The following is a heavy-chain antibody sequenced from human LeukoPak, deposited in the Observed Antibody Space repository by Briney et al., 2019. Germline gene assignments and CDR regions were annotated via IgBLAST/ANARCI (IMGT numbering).Heavy chain of an antibody. CDR3: ARQSISGSSLSYFDY. CDR2: IYDSGST. J-gene: IGHJ4*02. CDR1: GGSISSYY. V-gene: IGHV4-59*01. D-gene: IGHD3-22*01. Sequence: SETLSLTCTVSGGSISSYYWSWIRQPPGKGLEWIGNIYDSGSTNYNPSLKSRVTISVDTSKNQCSLMLSSVTAADTAVYYCARQSISGSSLSYFDYWGQGTLVNVSS.